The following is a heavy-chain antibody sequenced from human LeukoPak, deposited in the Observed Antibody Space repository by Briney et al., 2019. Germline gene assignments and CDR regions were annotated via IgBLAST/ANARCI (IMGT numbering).Heavy chain of an antibody. CDR2: INGDGSDT. V-gene: IGHV3-74*01. J-gene: IGHJ4*02. Sequence: GGPLILSCAASEFTFSSYWMHWVRQAPGKGLVWVSRINGDGSDTSYTDSVKGRFTISRDNAKNTLYLQMNSLRAEDTAVYYCARQSTAAPIDYWGQGTLVTVSS. D-gene: IGHD6-6*01. CDR1: EFTFSSYW. CDR3: ARQSTAAPIDY.